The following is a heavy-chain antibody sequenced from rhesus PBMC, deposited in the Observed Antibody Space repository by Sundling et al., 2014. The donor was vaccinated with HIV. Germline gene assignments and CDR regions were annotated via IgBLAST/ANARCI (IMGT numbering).Heavy chain of an antibody. V-gene: IGHV4-93*01. J-gene: IGHJ4*01. CDR3: ARARYSGYNRIFDY. Sequence: QVQLQESGPGLVKPSETLSLTCAVSGGSISSSNWWSWIRQSPGKGLEWIGGIYGSGGSTEYNPSLKSRVTISKDTSKNQFSLKLSSVTAADTAVYYCARARYSGYNRIFDYWGQGVLVTVSS. CDR1: GGSISSSNW. D-gene: IGHD5-24*01. CDR2: IYGSGGST.